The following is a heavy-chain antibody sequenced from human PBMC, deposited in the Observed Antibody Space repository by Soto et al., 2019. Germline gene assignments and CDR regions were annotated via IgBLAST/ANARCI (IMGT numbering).Heavy chain of an antibody. J-gene: IGHJ5*02. D-gene: IGHD3-10*01. Sequence: GGSLRLSCAASGFRFSGYGMHWVRQAPGKWLEWLAAISDDGSNKYYGDSVKGRFTISRDNSKNTLYLQINSLRAEDAAVYYCEKDRECRHNNGCRHGSWGQGXQVTVSS. CDR1: GFRFSGYG. V-gene: IGHV3-30*18. CDR3: EKDRECRHNNGCRHGS. CDR2: ISDDGSNK.